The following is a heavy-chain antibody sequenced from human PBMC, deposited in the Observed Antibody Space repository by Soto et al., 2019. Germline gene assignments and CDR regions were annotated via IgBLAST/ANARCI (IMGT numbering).Heavy chain of an antibody. V-gene: IGHV3-53*01. CDR3: AKDDSSSWSYYFDY. CDR1: GFIVSDNY. D-gene: IGHD6-13*01. Sequence: GGSLRLSCAASGFIVSDNYINWVRQAPGKGLEWVSVTYTGGYTYYADSVKGRFTISRDNSKNTLYLQMNSLRAEDTAVYYCAKDDSSSWSYYFDYWGQGTLVTVSS. J-gene: IGHJ4*02. CDR2: TYTGGYT.